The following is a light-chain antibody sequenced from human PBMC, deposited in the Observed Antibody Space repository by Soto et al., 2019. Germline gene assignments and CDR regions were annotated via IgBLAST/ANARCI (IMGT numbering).Light chain of an antibody. CDR1: QDIRYD. CDR3: LQDSNFPRT. J-gene: IGKJ1*01. Sequence: AIQMTQSPSSLSASLGDRVTITCRASQDIRYDLGWYQQKPGKAPKLLISAASNLQSGVPSRFSGTGSGTDFTLTISSLQSEDFATYYCLQDSNFPRTFGQGTKMEIK. V-gene: IGKV1-6*01. CDR2: AAS.